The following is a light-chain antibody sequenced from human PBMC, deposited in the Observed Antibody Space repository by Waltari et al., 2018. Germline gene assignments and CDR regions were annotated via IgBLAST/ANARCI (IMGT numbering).Light chain of an antibody. CDR2: KAS. CDR1: QSISRW. J-gene: IGKJ2*01. CDR3: QQYNSFPYT. V-gene: IGKV1-5*03. Sequence: DIQMTQSPSTLSASVGDRVTITCRASQSISRWVAWYQQKPGKAPKLLIYKASSLESGVPSCFSGSGSGTEFTLTISSLRPDDFATYYCQQYNSFPYTFGQGTKLEIK.